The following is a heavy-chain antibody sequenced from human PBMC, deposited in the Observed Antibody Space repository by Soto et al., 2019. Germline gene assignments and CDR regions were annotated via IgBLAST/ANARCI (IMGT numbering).Heavy chain of an antibody. Sequence: SQTLSLTCAISGGSVSSNSAAWNWIRQSPSRGLEWLGRTYYRSKWYNDYAVSDKSRITINPDTSKNQFSLQLNSVTPEDTAVFYCSRDRFDVVGTHCFDPWGQETRVTVSS. V-gene: IGHV6-1*01. CDR1: GGSVSSNSAA. J-gene: IGHJ5*02. D-gene: IGHD6-19*01. CDR3: SRDRFDVVGTHCFDP. CDR2: TYYRSKWYN.